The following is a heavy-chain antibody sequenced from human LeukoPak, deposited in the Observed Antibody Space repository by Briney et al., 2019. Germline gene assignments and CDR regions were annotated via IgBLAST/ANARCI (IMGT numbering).Heavy chain of an antibody. D-gene: IGHD3-10*01. CDR1: GGSINTYF. CDR2: IYYSGST. V-gene: IGHV4-59*01. CDR3: ARDSRINMVRGVITYFDY. J-gene: IGHJ4*02. Sequence: PSETLSLTCTVSGGSINTYFWSWIRRPPGKGLEWIGYIYYSGSTNYNPSLKSRVTMSVDTSKNQSSLKLSSVTAADTAVYYCARDSRINMVRGVITYFDYWGQGTLVTVSS.